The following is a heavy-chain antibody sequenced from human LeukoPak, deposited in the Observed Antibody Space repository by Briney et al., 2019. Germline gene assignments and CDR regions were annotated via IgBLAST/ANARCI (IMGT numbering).Heavy chain of an antibody. V-gene: IGHV4-31*03. CDR1: GGSISSGTYY. CDR3: ARDKYETTETDAFDI. J-gene: IGHJ3*02. Sequence: SETLSLTCTVSGGSISSGTYYWSWIRQHPGKGLEWIGYIFYSGSTYYNPSLKSRVAISVDTSKNQFSLRLGSVTAADTAVYYCARDKYETTETDAFDIWGQGTVVTVSS. CDR2: IFYSGST. D-gene: IGHD1-1*01.